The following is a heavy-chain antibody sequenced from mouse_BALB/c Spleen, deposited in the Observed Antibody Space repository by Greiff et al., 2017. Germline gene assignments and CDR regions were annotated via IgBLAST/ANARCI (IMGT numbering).Heavy chain of an antibody. Sequence: EVQRVESGGGLVQPGGSLKLSCAASGFTFSSYGMSWVRQTPDKRLELVATINSNGGSTYYPDSVKGRFTISRDNAKNTLYLQMSSLKSEDTAMYYCARDEGLRQAMDYWGQGTSVTVSS. D-gene: IGHD2-4*01. J-gene: IGHJ4*01. V-gene: IGHV5-6-3*01. CDR3: ARDEGLRQAMDY. CDR2: INSNGGST. CDR1: GFTFSSYG.